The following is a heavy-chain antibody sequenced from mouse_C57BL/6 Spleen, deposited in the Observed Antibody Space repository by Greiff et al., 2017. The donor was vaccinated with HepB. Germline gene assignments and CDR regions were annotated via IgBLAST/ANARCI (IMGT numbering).Heavy chain of an antibody. CDR2: ISDGGSYT. D-gene: IGHD1-1*01. V-gene: IGHV5-4*03. CDR1: GFTFSSYA. Sequence: EVKLEESGGGLVKPGGSLKLSCAASGFTFSSYAMSWVRQTPEKRLEWVATISDGGSYTYYPDNVKGRFTISRDNAKNNLYLQMSHLKSEDTAMYYCARGYYYGPYYFDYWGQGTTLTVSS. J-gene: IGHJ2*01. CDR3: ARGYYYGPYYFDY.